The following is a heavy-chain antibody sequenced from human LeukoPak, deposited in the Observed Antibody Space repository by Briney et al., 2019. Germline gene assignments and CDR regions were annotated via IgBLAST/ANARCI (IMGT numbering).Heavy chain of an antibody. CDR2: IYTSGST. CDR1: GGSISSYY. J-gene: IGHJ5*02. Sequence: PSETLSLTCTVSGGSISSYYWSWIRQPAGKGLEWIGRIYTSGSTNYNPSLKSRVTMSVDTSKNQFSLKLSSVTAADTAVYYCARNPSTDFWSGYPLWFDPWGQGTPVTVSS. D-gene: IGHD3-3*01. CDR3: ARNPSTDFWSGYPLWFDP. V-gene: IGHV4-4*07.